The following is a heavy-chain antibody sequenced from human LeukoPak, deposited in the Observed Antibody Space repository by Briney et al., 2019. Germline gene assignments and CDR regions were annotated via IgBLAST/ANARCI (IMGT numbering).Heavy chain of an antibody. Sequence: SETLSLTCAVYGGSFSGYYWSWIRQPPGKGLEWIGEINHSGSTNYNPSLKSRVTISVDTSKNQFSLKLSSVTAADKAVYYCARRYSGYDFSWFDPWGQGTLATVSS. V-gene: IGHV4-34*01. CDR1: GGSFSGYY. J-gene: IGHJ5*02. CDR3: ARRYSGYDFSWFDP. D-gene: IGHD5-12*01. CDR2: INHSGST.